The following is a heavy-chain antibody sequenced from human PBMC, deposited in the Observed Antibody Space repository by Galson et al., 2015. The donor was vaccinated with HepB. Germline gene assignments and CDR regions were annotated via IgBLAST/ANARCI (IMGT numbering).Heavy chain of an antibody. CDR3: ARAVGYGGNFYYFDY. CDR1: GGTFSSYT. V-gene: IGHV1-69*02. Sequence: SVKVSCKASGGTFSSYTISWVRQAPGQGLEWMGRIIPILGIANYAQKFQGRVTITADKSTSTAYMELSSLRSEDTAVYYCARAVGYGGNFYYFDYWGQGTLVTVSS. J-gene: IGHJ4*02. D-gene: IGHD4-23*01. CDR2: IIPILGIA.